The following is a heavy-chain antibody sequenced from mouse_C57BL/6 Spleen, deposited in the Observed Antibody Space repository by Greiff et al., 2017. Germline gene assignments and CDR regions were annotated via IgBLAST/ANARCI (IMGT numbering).Heavy chain of an antibody. Sequence: VQLQQSGAELVRPGASVTLSCKASGYTFTDYEMHWVKQTPVHGLEWIGAIDPETGGTAYNQKFKGKAILTADKSSSTAYMELRSLTSEDSAVYYCTRCGGPYFDYWGQGTTLTVSA. CDR2: IDPETGGT. V-gene: IGHV1-15*01. D-gene: IGHD1-1*02. CDR3: TRCGGPYFDY. CDR1: GYTFTDYE. J-gene: IGHJ2*01.